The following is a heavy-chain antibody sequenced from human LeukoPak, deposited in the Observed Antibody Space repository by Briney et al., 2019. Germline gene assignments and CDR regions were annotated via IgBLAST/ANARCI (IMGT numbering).Heavy chain of an antibody. J-gene: IGHJ4*02. V-gene: IGHV4-59*01. CDR3: ARALGGLDDY. CDR1: GGSISSYY. CDR2: IYYSGST. D-gene: IGHD3-16*01. Sequence: SETLSLTCTVSGGSISSYYWSWIRQPPGKGLEWIGYIYYSGSTNYNPSLKSRVTISVDTSKNQFSLKLSSVTAADTAVYYCARALGGLDDYWGQGTLVTVSS.